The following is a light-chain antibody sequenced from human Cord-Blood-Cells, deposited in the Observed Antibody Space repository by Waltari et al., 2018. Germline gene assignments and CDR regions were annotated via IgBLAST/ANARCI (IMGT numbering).Light chain of an antibody. CDR2: RNN. Sequence: QSVLPQPPSASGTPGPRVTISCPGSSSTIGSHYVYWYQKLPGTAPKPLVYRNNQRPSGVPDRVYGSKSGTSASLAISGLRSEDESDYYCAAWDDSLSGWVFGGGTKLTVL. CDR3: AAWDDSLSGWV. CDR1: SSTIGSHY. J-gene: IGLJ3*02. V-gene: IGLV1-47*01.